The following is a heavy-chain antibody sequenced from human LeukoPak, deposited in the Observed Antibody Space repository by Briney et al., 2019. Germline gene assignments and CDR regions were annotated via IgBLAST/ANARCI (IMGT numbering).Heavy chain of an antibody. V-gene: IGHV4-39*01. CDR1: GGSISSSSYY. D-gene: IGHD6-13*01. Sequence: SETLSLTCTVSGGSISSSSYYWGWIRQPPGKGLEWIGSIYYSGSTYYNPSLKSRVTISVDTSKNQFSLKLSSVTAADTAVYYCARHPTPEQLVREGFDPWGQGTLVTVSS. CDR2: IYYSGST. J-gene: IGHJ5*02. CDR3: ARHPTPEQLVREGFDP.